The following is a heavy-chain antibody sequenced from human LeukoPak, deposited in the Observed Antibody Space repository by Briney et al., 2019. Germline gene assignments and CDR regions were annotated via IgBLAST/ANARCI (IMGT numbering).Heavy chain of an antibody. CDR3: ARDGTVPPGYGMDV. D-gene: IGHD1-14*01. CDR2: IKQDGSEK. CDR1: GFTFSSYA. V-gene: IGHV3-7*01. Sequence: PGGSLRLSCAASGFTFSSYAMSWVRQAPGKGLEWVANIKQDGSEKYYVDSVKGRFTISRDNAKNSLYLQMNSLRAEDTAVYYCARDGTVPPGYGMDVWGQGTTVTVSS. J-gene: IGHJ6*02.